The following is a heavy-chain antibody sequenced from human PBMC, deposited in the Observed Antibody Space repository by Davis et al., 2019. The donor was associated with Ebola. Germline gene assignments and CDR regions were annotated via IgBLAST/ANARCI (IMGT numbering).Heavy chain of an antibody. J-gene: IGHJ6*03. V-gene: IGHV3-74*01. D-gene: IGHD6-13*01. CDR1: GFTFSMYW. CDR3: ARGGGSNPDYYYYYMDV. CDR2: IKGDGSSI. Sequence: PGGSLRLSCAASGFTFSMYWMYWVRQAPGKGLVWVARIKGDGSSINYADSVKGRFTISRDNAKNTLHLQMNSLTADDTAVYYCARGGGSNPDYYYYYMDVWGKGTPVTVSS.